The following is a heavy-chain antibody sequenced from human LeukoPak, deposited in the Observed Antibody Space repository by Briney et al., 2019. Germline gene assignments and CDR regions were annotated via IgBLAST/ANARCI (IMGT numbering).Heavy chain of an antibody. CDR2: IYYRGST. D-gene: IGHD1-26*01. CDR1: GGSISSDY. V-gene: IGHV4-4*08. CDR3: TRDSGSWTVDY. J-gene: IGHJ4*02. Sequence: SETLSLTCTVSGGSISSDYWSWIRQPPGKGLEWIGYIYYRGSTNYNPSLKSRVTISIDTSKNHFSLKLNSVTAADTAVYYCTRDSGSWTVDYWGQGTLVTVSS.